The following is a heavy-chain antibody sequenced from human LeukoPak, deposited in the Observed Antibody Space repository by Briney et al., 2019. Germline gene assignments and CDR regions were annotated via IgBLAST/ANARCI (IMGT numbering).Heavy chain of an antibody. Sequence: ASVKVSCKASGGTFSSYAISWVRQAPGQGLEWMGRIIPILGIANYAQKFQGRVTITADKSTNTAYMELSSLRSEDTAVYYCARLRGYSYGHFDYWGQGTLVTVSS. V-gene: IGHV1-69*04. CDR1: GGTFSSYA. CDR3: ARLRGYSYGHFDY. CDR2: IIPILGIA. D-gene: IGHD5-18*01. J-gene: IGHJ4*02.